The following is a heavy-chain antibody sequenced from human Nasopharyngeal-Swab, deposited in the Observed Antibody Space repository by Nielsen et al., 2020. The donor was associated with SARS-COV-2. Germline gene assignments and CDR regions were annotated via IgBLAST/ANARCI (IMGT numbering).Heavy chain of an antibody. CDR3: ARDRHGYDILTGYRRANNWFDP. J-gene: IGHJ5*02. V-gene: IGHV3-48*03. CDR1: GFTFSSYE. Sequence: GESLKISCAASGFTFSSYEMNWVRQAPGKGLEWVSYISSSGSTIYYADSVKGRFTISRDNAKNSLYLQMNSLRAEDTAVYYCARDRHGYDILTGYRRANNWFDPWGQGTLVTGSS. CDR2: ISSSGSTI. D-gene: IGHD3-9*01.